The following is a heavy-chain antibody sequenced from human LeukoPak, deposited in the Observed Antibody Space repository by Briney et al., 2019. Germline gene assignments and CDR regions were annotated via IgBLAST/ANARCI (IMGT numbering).Heavy chain of an antibody. V-gene: IGHV3-30-3*02. Sequence: GGSLRLSCAASGFTFSSYAMHWVRQAPGKGLEWVAVISYDGSNKYYADSVKGRFTISRDNSKNTLYLQMNSLRAEDTAVYYCAKNGVAGTLVFQHWGQGTLVTVSS. CDR1: GFTFSSYA. CDR3: AKNGVAGTLVFQH. CDR2: ISYDGSNK. J-gene: IGHJ1*01. D-gene: IGHD6-19*01.